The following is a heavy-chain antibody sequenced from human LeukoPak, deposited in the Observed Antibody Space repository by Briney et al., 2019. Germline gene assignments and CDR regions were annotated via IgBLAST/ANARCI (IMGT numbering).Heavy chain of an antibody. CDR1: GYTFTSYY. Sequence: GASVKVSCKASGYTFTSYYMHWVRQAPGQGLEWMGIINPSGGSTSYAQKFQGRVTMTRDMSTSTVYMELSSLRSEDTAVYYCATVVSKYYYDSSGYSFDYWGQGTLVTVSS. CDR2: INPSGGST. CDR3: ATVVSKYYYDSSGYSFDY. V-gene: IGHV1-46*01. D-gene: IGHD3-22*01. J-gene: IGHJ4*02.